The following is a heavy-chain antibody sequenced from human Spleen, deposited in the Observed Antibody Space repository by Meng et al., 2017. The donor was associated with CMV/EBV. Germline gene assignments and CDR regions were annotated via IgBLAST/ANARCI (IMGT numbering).Heavy chain of an antibody. J-gene: IGHJ4*02. D-gene: IGHD2-8*02. V-gene: IGHV4-39*07. CDR3: ARDTGNYFDY. Sequence: SETLSLTCTLSLGSISSGSYYWGWLRQPPGKGLEWIGEIYRSGTTNYNPSLKSRVTISVDKSKNHFSLNLRSVTAADTALYYCARDTGNYFDYWGQGTLVTVSS. CDR1: LGSISSGSYY. CDR2: IYRSGTT.